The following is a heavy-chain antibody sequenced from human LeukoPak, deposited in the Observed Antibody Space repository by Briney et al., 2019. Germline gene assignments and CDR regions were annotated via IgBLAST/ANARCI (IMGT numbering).Heavy chain of an antibody. CDR3: AKNPTKTTDSGT. Sequence: GGSLRLSCAASGFTFSSYSMNWVRQAPGEGLEWVSSISSSSSYIYYAGSVKGRFTISRDNAKNSLYLQMYSLRAEDTAVYYCAKNPTKTTDSGTWGQGTLVTVSS. CDR1: GFTFSSYS. CDR2: ISSSSSYI. V-gene: IGHV3-21*01. D-gene: IGHD4-17*01. J-gene: IGHJ5*02.